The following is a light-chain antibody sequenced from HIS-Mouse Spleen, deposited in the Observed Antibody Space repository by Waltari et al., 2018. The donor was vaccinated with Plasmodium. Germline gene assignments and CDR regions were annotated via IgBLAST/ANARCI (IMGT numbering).Light chain of an antibody. Sequence: QSALTQPASVSGSPGQSITIPCTGTSSDVGGYNYVSWYQQHPGKAPTLMIYDVSNRPSGVSNRFSGSKSGNTASLTISGLQAEDEADYYCSSYTSSSTPHVFGTGTKVTVL. J-gene: IGLJ1*01. CDR3: SSYTSSSTPHV. V-gene: IGLV2-14*03. CDR2: DVS. CDR1: SSDVGGYNY.